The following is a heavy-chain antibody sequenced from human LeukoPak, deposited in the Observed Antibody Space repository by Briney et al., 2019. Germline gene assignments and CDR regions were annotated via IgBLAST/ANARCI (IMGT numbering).Heavy chain of an antibody. Sequence: GGSLRLSCAASGLTGSHNYVSWVRQAPRKGLEWVSAIHTSGDTCYADSVKGRFTISRDTSKNTLYLQINSLRVEDTAVYYCIVFGDSNHWGQGTLVTVSS. CDR2: IHTSGDT. D-gene: IGHD4-17*01. CDR3: IVFGDSNH. CDR1: GLTGSHNY. V-gene: IGHV3-53*01. J-gene: IGHJ5*02.